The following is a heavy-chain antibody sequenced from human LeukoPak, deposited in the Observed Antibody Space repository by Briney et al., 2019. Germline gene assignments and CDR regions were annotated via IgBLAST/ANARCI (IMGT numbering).Heavy chain of an antibody. CDR3: AASSWTLFSSDY. J-gene: IGHJ4*02. V-gene: IGHV1-2*02. Sequence: GASVKVSCKASGYTFTGYYMHWVRQAPGQGLEWMGWINPNSGGTNYAQKFQGRVTMTRDTSISTAYMELSRLRFDDTAVYYCAASSWTLFSSDYWGQGTLVTVSS. D-gene: IGHD6-13*01. CDR1: GYTFTGYY. CDR2: INPNSGGT.